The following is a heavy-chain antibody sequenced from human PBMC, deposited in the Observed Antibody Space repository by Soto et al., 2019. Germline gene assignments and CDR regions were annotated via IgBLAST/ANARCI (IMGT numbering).Heavy chain of an antibody. Sequence: QVQLVESGGGVVQTGRSLRLSCAASGVTFSSNGMHWVRQAPGKGLEWVAVIWYDGSDKYYADSVKGRVTISRDNSKNTLYLQMNSLRAEDTAVYYCARDQGDGWGQGSLVTVSS. J-gene: IGHJ4*02. D-gene: IGHD2-21*02. V-gene: IGHV3-33*01. CDR2: IWYDGSDK. CDR1: GVTFSSNG. CDR3: ARDQGDG.